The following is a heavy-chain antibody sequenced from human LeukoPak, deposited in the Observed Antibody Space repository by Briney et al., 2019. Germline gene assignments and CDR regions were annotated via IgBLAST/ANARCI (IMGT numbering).Heavy chain of an antibody. CDR2: IYYSGST. CDR3: ARVWVYCSGGSCYPDYYGMDV. CDR1: DGSISSHY. V-gene: IGHV4-59*11. Sequence: SETLSLTCTVSDGSISSHYWSWIRQPPGKGPEWIGYIYYSGSTNYNPSLKSRVTISVDTSKNQFSLKLSSVTAADTAVYYCARVWVYCSGGSCYPDYYGMDVWGQGTTVTVSS. J-gene: IGHJ6*02. D-gene: IGHD2-15*01.